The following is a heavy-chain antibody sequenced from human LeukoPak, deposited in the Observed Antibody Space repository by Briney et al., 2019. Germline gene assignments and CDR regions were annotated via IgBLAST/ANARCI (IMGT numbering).Heavy chain of an antibody. V-gene: IGHV3-23*01. D-gene: IGHD2-8*02. J-gene: IGHJ4*02. CDR1: GFTFSSYA. Sequence: GGSLRLSCVASGFTFSSYAMSWVRQAPGKGLEWVSAIRSTGGSTNYADSVKGRFTISRDNSKNTLFLQMNSLRAEDTAVYYCAKDTLGYCTGGVCSHFDYWGQGTLVTVSS. CDR2: IRSTGGST. CDR3: AKDTLGYCTGGVCSHFDY.